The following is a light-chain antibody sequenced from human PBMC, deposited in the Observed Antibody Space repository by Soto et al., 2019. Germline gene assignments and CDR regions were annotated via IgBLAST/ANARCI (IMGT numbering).Light chain of an antibody. Sequence: DIRVTQCPPTLSASVGDRGTIPCRASQTITTWMAWYQQEPGKAPKLLVHDASTLQSGVATKFSGSGSGTEFTRISSGLQPEDSATYYGQQYTNTNTPWMFGQGTKVDIK. J-gene: IGKJ1*01. CDR1: QTITTW. V-gene: IGKV1-5*01. CDR2: DAS. CDR3: QQYTNTNTPWM.